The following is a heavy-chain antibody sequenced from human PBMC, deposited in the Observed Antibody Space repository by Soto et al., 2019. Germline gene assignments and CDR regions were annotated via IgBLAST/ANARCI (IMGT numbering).Heavy chain of an antibody. V-gene: IGHV3-23*01. CDR3: AKVPYRSPLCFDY. J-gene: IGHJ4*02. CDR1: GFTFSSYA. D-gene: IGHD5-18*01. CDR2: ISGSGGST. Sequence: EVQLLESGGGLVQPGGSLRLSCAASGFTFSSYAMSWVRQAPGKGLEWVSAISGSGGSTYYADSVKGRFTISRDNPKNTRYLQMNSLRADDTAVYYCAKVPYRSPLCFDYWGQGTLVTVSS.